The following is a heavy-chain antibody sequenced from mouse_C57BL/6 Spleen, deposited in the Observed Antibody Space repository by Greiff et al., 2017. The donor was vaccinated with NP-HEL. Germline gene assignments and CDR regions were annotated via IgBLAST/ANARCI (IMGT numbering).Heavy chain of an antibody. CDR1: GFTFSNYW. D-gene: IGHD1-1*01. CDR3: TYCSSYGNY. Sequence: EVKVEESGGGLVQPGGSMKLSCVASGFTFSNYWMNWVRQSPEKGLEWVAQIRLKSDNYATNYAETVKGRFTISRDDSKSSVYLQMNNLRAEDTGIYYCTYCSSYGNYWGQGTTLTVSS. J-gene: IGHJ2*01. CDR2: IRLKSDNYAT. V-gene: IGHV6-3*01.